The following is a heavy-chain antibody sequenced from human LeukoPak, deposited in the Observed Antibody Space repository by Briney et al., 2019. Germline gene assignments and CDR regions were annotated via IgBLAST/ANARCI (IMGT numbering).Heavy chain of an antibody. CDR3: ARSSGPRYYFDY. Sequence: GGSLRLSCAASGFTVSSNYMSWVRQAPGKGLEWVSVIYSGGNTYYSDSVKGRFTISSDNSKNTLYLQMNSLRAEDTAVYYCARSSGPRYYFDYGGQGTLVTVS. V-gene: IGHV3-53*01. CDR1: GFTVSSNY. CDR2: IYSGGNT. J-gene: IGHJ4*02.